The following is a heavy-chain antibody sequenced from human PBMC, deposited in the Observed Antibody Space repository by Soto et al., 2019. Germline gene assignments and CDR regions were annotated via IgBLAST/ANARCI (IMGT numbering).Heavy chain of an antibody. CDR2: INPSGGST. J-gene: IGHJ6*04. CDR1: GYTFTSYY. Sequence: GAPVKVSCKASGYTFTSYYMRWVRQAPGQGLEWMGIINPSGGSTSYAQKFQGRVTMTRDTPTSTVYMELSSLRSEDTAVYYCASANYYYYGMDVWGKGTTVTVSS. CDR3: ASANYYYYGMDV. V-gene: IGHV1-46*01.